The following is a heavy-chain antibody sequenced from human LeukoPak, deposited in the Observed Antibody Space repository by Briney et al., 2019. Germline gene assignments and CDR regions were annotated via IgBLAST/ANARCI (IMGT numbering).Heavy chain of an antibody. Sequence: PSETLSLTCTVFGGSISRKSYYWGWIRQPPGKGLEWIGSMYYSGSTYYNPSLKSRVAISVDTSKNQFSLKLSSVTAADTAVYYCARQPPADWYFDLWGRGTLVTVSS. CDR1: GGSISRKSYY. V-gene: IGHV4-39*01. CDR2: MYYSGST. J-gene: IGHJ2*01. D-gene: IGHD2-2*01. CDR3: ARQPPADWYFDL.